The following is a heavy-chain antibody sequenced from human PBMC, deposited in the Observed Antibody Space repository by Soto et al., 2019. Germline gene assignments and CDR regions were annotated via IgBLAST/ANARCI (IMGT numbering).Heavy chain of an antibody. CDR3: ARDTSFYFDS. Sequence: ASVKVSCKASNYTFITYGITWVRQAPGQGLEWVGWITPYNGNTNYGQNFQGRVTMTADTSTSTAYMELGSLTTDDTDVYYCARDTSFYFDSCGQGPRVTVYS. J-gene: IGHJ4*02. CDR1: NYTFITYG. V-gene: IGHV1-18*01. D-gene: IGHD2-2*01. CDR2: ITPYNGNT.